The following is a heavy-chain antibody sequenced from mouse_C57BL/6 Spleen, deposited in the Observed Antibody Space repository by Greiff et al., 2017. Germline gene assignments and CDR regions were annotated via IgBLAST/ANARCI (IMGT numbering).Heavy chain of an antibody. CDR3: AKREYDSFDY. Sequence: EVHLVESGGGLVKPGGSLKLSCAASGFTFSSYAMSWVRQTPEKRLEWVATISDGGSYNYYPDNVKGRFTISRDDAKNNLYLQMSHLKTEDTAMYYCAKREYDSFDYWGQGTTLTVSS. CDR2: ISDGGSYN. D-gene: IGHD2-4*01. CDR1: GFTFSSYA. J-gene: IGHJ2*01. V-gene: IGHV5-4*01.